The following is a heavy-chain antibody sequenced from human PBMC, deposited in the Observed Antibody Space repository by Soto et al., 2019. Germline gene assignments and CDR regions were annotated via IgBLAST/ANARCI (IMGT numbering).Heavy chain of an antibody. CDR2: IHYSGGT. CDR3: ASSPLYYDSSGYISDY. CDR1: GGSISGYS. J-gene: IGHJ4*02. V-gene: IGHV4-59*12. Sequence: SETLSLTCAVSGGSISGYSWSWIRQPPGKGLEWIGNIHYSGGTNYNPSLKSRVTISLDTSKIQFSLYLRVSSLRVEDTAVYYCASSPLYYDSSGYISDYWGQGTLVTVSS. D-gene: IGHD3-22*01.